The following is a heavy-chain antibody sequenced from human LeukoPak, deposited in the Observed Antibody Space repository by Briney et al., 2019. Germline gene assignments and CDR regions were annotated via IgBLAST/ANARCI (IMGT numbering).Heavy chain of an antibody. Sequence: PSETLSLTCAVYGGSFSGYYWSWIRQPPGKGLEWIGEINHSGSTNYNPSLKSRVTISVDTSKNQFSLKLSSVTAADTAVYYCARAPYYDFWSGYYRDGYFGYWGQGTLVTVSS. CDR2: INHSGST. CDR1: GGSFSGYY. CDR3: ARAPYYDFWSGYYRDGYFGY. V-gene: IGHV4-34*01. J-gene: IGHJ4*02. D-gene: IGHD3-3*01.